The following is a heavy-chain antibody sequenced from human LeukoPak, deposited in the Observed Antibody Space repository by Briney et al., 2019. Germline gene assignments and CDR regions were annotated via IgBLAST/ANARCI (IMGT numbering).Heavy chain of an antibody. CDR1: GGSISSSSYY. D-gene: IGHD3-3*02. CDR3: ARRRSGMISIYD. CDR2: IYYSGST. J-gene: IGHJ4*02. V-gene: IGHV4-39*02. Sequence: SVTLSLTCAVYGGSISSSSYYWGWIRQPPGKGLEWIGSIYYSGSTYYNPSLKSRVTISVDTSNNNFSLKLSSVTAADTALYYCARRRSGMISIYDWGQRTLVTVAS.